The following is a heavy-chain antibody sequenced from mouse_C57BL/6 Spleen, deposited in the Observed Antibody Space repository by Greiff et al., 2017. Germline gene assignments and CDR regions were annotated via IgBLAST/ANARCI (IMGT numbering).Heavy chain of an antibody. CDR3: ARDGNFYAMDY. CDR1: GFTFSDFY. Sequence: EVKLVESGGGLVQSGRSLRLSCATSGFTFSDFYMEWVRQAPGKGLEWIAASRNKANDYTTEYSASVKGRFIVSRDTSQSILYLQMNALRAEETAIYYCARDGNFYAMDYWGQGTSGTVSS. D-gene: IGHD2-1*01. V-gene: IGHV7-1*01. CDR2: SRNKANDYTT. J-gene: IGHJ4*01.